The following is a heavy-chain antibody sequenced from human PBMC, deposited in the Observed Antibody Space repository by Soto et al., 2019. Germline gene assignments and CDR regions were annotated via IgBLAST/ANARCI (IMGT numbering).Heavy chain of an antibody. CDR1: QRTFTSYG. J-gene: IGHJ6*02. Sequence: GASVKVSCKASQRTFTSYGLSWVRQAPGQGLEWLGTIIPMFGTANYAQRFQGRVTITADEFTSTAYMELSSLTSEDTAVYFCARTPNXFIVALGESTHYYGLDVWGQGTTVTVSS. CDR2: IIPMFGTA. V-gene: IGHV1-69*13. D-gene: IGHD2-21*01. CDR3: ARTPNXFIVALGESTHYYGLDV.